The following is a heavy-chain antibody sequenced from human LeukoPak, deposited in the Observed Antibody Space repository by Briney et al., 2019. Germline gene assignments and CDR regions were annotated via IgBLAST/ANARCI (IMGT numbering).Heavy chain of an antibody. CDR3: ARTQADTAMAPYYFDY. CDR1: GYSISSGYY. CDR2: IYHSGST. V-gene: IGHV4-38-2*02. J-gene: IGHJ4*02. Sequence: SETLSLTCTVSGYSISSGYYWGWIRQPPGKGLEWFGSIYHSGSTYYNPSLKSRVTISVDTSKNQFSLKLTSVTAADTAVYGRARTQADTAMAPYYFDYWGQGTLVTVSS. D-gene: IGHD5-18*01.